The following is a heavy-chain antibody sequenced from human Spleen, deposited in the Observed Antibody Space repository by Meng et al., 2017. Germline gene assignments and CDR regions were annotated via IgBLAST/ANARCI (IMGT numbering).Heavy chain of an antibody. CDR1: GFTFDDYA. CDR3: AKAKSNDYGDYYAFDI. Sequence: SLKISCAASGFTFDDYAMHWVRQAPGKGLEWVSGISWNSGSIGYADSVKGRFTISRDNAKNSLYLQMNSLRAEDMALYYCAKAKSNDYGDYYAFDIWGQGTMVTVSS. J-gene: IGHJ3*02. CDR2: ISWNSGSI. V-gene: IGHV3-9*03. D-gene: IGHD4-17*01.